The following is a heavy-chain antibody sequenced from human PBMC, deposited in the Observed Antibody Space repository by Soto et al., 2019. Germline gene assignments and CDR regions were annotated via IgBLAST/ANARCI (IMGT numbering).Heavy chain of an antibody. Sequence: GGSRRLSCAASGLSISIYGMRWVRQGPGKGLEWVAALTGGGDGTYYADSVKGRFTISRDNSKNTLYLHMNNLRAEDAAIYYCAKDSAVLTVWGQGTTVTVS. CDR3: AKDSAVLTV. CDR1: GLSISIYG. J-gene: IGHJ6*02. CDR2: LTGGGDGT. D-gene: IGHD1-26*01. V-gene: IGHV3-23*01.